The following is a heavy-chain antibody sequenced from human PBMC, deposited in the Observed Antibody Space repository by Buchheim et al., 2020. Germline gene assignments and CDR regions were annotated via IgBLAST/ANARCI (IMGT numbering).Heavy chain of an antibody. J-gene: IGHJ6*02. CDR1: GFSFSTYS. CDR3: ARAPTPYSSSWYDYYYGMDV. V-gene: IGHV3-48*04. D-gene: IGHD6-13*01. Sequence: EVELVESGGGLVQPGGSLRLSCAVSGFSFSTYSMDWVRQAPGKGLEWLAYISDTSSTIYYGDSVKCRFTVSRDNAKNALYLKMNSLRVEDTAVYYCARAPTPYSSSWYDYYYGMDVWGQGTT. CDR2: ISDTSSTI.